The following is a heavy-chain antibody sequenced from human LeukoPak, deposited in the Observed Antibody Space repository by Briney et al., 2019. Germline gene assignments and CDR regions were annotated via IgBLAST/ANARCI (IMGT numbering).Heavy chain of an antibody. D-gene: IGHD3-22*01. CDR3: ARAKNKARVTIMDSSGYFHFDY. J-gene: IGHJ4*02. Sequence: SVKASCKASGGTFSSYAISWVRQAPGQGLEWMGGIIPIFGTANYAQKFQGRVTITTDESTSTAYMELSSLRSEDTAVYYCARAKNKARVTIMDSSGYFHFDYWGQGTLVTVSS. CDR2: IIPIFGTA. V-gene: IGHV1-69*05. CDR1: GGTFSSYA.